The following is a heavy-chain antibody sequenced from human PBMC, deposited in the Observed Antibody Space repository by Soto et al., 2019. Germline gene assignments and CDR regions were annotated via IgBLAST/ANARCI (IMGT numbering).Heavy chain of an antibody. D-gene: IGHD3-3*01. Sequence: SETLSLTCTVSGGSISTGGYYWSWTRQYPGKGLEWLGYIDGSGYTFYNPSLQSRLTLSMDTSKNQFSLKLSSATAADTAVYFCARKQAGFFYGIDYWGQGTLVTVS. J-gene: IGHJ4*02. CDR1: GGSISTGGYY. CDR3: ARKQAGFFYGIDY. CDR2: IDGSGYT. V-gene: IGHV4-31*03.